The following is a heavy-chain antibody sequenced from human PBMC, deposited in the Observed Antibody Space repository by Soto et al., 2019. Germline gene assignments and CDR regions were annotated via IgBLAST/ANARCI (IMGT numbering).Heavy chain of an antibody. CDR2: ISSDGGNR. D-gene: IGHD6-13*01. Sequence: QVQLVESGGGVVQPGRSLRLSCRASGFTFSDYPMHWVRQAPGKGLEWVAVISSDGGNRYFADSVKGRFTVSRDNSKSTLFLQMNSLRNEDTAVYYCAKGHLGHLYNIAAAPYYFDYWGQGTLVTVSS. J-gene: IGHJ4*02. CDR3: AKGHLGHLYNIAAAPYYFDY. V-gene: IGHV3-30*18. CDR1: GFTFSDYP.